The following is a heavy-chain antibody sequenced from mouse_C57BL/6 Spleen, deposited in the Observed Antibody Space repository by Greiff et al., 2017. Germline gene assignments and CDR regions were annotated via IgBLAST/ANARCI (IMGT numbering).Heavy chain of an antibody. CDR1: GYSITSGYY. CDR2: ISYDGSN. D-gene: IGHD2-3*01. J-gene: IGHJ1*03. V-gene: IGHV3-6*01. Sequence: EVKLQESGPGLVKPSQSLSLTCSVTGYSITSGYYWNWIRQFPGNKLEWMGYISYDGSNNYNPSLKNRISITRDTSKNQFFLKLNSVTTEDTATYYCASEERLLLFWGTGTTVTVSS. CDR3: ASEERLLLF.